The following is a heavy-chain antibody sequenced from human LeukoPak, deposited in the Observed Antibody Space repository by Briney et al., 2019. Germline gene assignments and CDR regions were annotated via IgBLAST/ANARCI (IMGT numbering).Heavy chain of an antibody. CDR2: IYHSGGT. D-gene: IGHD7-27*01. CDR1: GGSIMSSH. Sequence: SQTLSLTCTVSGGSIMSSHCSWIRQPAGKGLEWIAIIYHSGGTNYNPSLKSRVTISRDTSKNQFSLTLTSVTAADTAVYYCASDLTVPPYNWFDPWGQGTLVTVSS. V-gene: IGHV4-4*07. CDR3: ASDLTVPPYNWFDP. J-gene: IGHJ5*02.